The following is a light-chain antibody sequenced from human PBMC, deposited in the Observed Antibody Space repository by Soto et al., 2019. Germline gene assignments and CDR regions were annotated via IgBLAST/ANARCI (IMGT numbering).Light chain of an antibody. CDR1: SSDVGDYNY. J-gene: IGLJ1*01. Sequence: QSVLTQPPSASGSPGQSVTISCTGTSSDVGDYNYVSWYQQHPGKAPKLMIYDVSERPSGVPDRFSASKSGNTASLTVSGLQAEDEADYYCSSSAGSNNLVFGTGTK. CDR2: DVS. CDR3: SSSAGSNNLV. V-gene: IGLV2-8*01.